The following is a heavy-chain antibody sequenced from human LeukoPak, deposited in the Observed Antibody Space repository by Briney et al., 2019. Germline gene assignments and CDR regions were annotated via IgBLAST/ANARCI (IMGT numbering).Heavy chain of an antibody. CDR3: ASYDYTSAYYFDY. D-gene: IGHD4-11*01. Sequence: SETLSLTCTVSGGSISSYYWSWIRQPPGKGLEWIGYNYYSGSTNYNPSLKSRVTISVDTSKNQFSLKLSSVTAADTAVYYCASYDYTSAYYFDYWGQGTLVTVSS. V-gene: IGHV4-59*01. J-gene: IGHJ4*02. CDR1: GGSISSYY. CDR2: NYYSGST.